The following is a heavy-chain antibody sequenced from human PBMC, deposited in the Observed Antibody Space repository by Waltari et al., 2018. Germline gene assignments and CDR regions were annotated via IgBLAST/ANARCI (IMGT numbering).Heavy chain of an antibody. Sequence: QVQLVQSGAEVRKPGASVKVSCKASGYTFTSYGISWVRQAPGQGLEWMGWISPHNGNTHYAQKLQGRVTMTTDTSTSTAYMELRSLSSDDTAVYYCARDGRSYYYYYYMDVWGKGTTVTISS. J-gene: IGHJ6*03. CDR1: GYTFTSYG. CDR3: ARDGRSYYYYYYMDV. V-gene: IGHV1-18*01. CDR2: ISPHNGNT.